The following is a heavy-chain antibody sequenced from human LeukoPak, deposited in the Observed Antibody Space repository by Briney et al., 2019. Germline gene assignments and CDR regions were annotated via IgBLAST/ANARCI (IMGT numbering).Heavy chain of an antibody. CDR2: INPNSGGT. Sequence: ASVKVSCKASGYTFTGYYMHWVRQAPGQGLEWMGWINPNSGGTNYAQKFQGRVTMTRDTSISTAYMELSRLRSDDTAVYYCARDRVPRIVGSFDYWGQGTLVTVSS. J-gene: IGHJ4*02. CDR3: ARDRVPRIVGSFDY. CDR1: GYTFTGYY. V-gene: IGHV1-2*02. D-gene: IGHD1-26*01.